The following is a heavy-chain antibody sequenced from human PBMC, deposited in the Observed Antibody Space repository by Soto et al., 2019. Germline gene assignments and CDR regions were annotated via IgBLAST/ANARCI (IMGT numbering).Heavy chain of an antibody. Sequence: QVQLVQSGAEVKKPGSSVKVSCKASGGTFSSYTISWVRQAPGQGLEWMGRIIPILGIANYAQKFQGRVTITADKSTSTAYMELSRLRSEDTAVDYCGRFGTFDYWGQGTLVTVSS. D-gene: IGHD3-16*01. CDR2: IIPILGIA. CDR1: GGTFSSYT. J-gene: IGHJ4*02. CDR3: GRFGTFDY. V-gene: IGHV1-69*02.